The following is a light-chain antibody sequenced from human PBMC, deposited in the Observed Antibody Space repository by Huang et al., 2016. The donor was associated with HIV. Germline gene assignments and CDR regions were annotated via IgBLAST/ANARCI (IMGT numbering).Light chain of an antibody. J-gene: IGKJ1*01. V-gene: IGKV4-1*01. CDR1: QSLFYSSNSKNY. Sequence: DIVMTQSPDSLAVSLGERATIKCRSSQSLFYSSNSKNYLAWFQQKPGQAPILLIYWASGRGSGVPDLFPCRGSGTDFTLTIGSLETEDAAVYSCQQYYSLPQTFGRGTKVEIK. CDR3: QQYYSLPQT. CDR2: WAS.